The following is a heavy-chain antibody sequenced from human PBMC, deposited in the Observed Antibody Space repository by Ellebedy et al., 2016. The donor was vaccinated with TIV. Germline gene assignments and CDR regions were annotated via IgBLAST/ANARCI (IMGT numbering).Heavy chain of an antibody. J-gene: IGHJ4*02. Sequence: GESLKISCKGSGYNFSRYWIGWVRQMPGKGLEWMGIIYPGDSDTRYNPSFQGQVTISADKSISTAYLHWSSLKASDTAMYYCANTRFCSGGSCYFDFWGQGTLVTVCS. V-gene: IGHV5-51*01. CDR3: ANTRFCSGGSCYFDF. CDR2: IYPGDSDT. CDR1: GYNFSRYW. D-gene: IGHD2-15*01.